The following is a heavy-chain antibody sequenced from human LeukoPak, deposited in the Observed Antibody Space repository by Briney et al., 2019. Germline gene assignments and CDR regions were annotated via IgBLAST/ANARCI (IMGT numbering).Heavy chain of an antibody. V-gene: IGHV4-59*01. CDR2: IYYSGGT. Sequence: SETLSLTCTVSGGSISSYYWSWIRQPPGKGLEWIGYIYYSGGTNYNPSLKSRVTISVDTSKNQFSLKLSSVTAADTAVYYCASLGRSHAFDYWGQGTLVTVSS. D-gene: IGHD3-10*01. CDR3: ASLGRSHAFDY. J-gene: IGHJ4*02. CDR1: GGSISSYY.